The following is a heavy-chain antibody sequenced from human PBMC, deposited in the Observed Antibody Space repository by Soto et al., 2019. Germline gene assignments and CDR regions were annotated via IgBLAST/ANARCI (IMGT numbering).Heavy chain of an antibody. CDR3: ARRRVVATDFDY. CDR2: ISSSSSYT. V-gene: IGHV3-11*06. Sequence: GGSLRLSCAASGFTFSDYYMSWIRQAPGKGLEWVSHISSSSSYTNYADSVKGRFTMSRDNAKNTLYLQMNSLRAEDTAVYYCARRRVVATDFDYWGQGTLVTVSS. J-gene: IGHJ4*02. D-gene: IGHD5-12*01. CDR1: GFTFSDYY.